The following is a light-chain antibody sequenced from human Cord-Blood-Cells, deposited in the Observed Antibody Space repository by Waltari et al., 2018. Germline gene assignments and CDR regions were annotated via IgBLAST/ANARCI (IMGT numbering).Light chain of an antibody. CDR2: GAS. Sequence: EIVLTQSPGTLSLPPGERATLSCRGSQSVSSSDLAGYQQEPGQAPRLLIYGASSRATGIPDRFSGSGSGTDFTLTISRLEPEDFAVYYCQQYGSSPPLTFGGGTKVEIK. CDR3: QQYGSSPPLT. V-gene: IGKV3-20*01. CDR1: QSVSSSD. J-gene: IGKJ4*01.